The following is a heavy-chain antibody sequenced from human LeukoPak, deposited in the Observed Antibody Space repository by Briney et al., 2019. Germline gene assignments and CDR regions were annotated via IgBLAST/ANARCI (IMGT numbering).Heavy chain of an antibody. V-gene: IGHV3-23*01. D-gene: IGHD1-1*01. J-gene: IGHJ4*02. CDR3: AKKTGATGFHPFDF. CDR2: ITGSAGTT. CDR1: GFTFGDYV. Sequence: GGSLRLSCAASGFTFGDYVMTWVRQAPGKGLEWVSGITGSAGTTYYADSVKGRFTFSRDNSKNTVSLQMNSLRAEDTAVYYCAKKTGATGFHPFDFWGRGTLVTVSS.